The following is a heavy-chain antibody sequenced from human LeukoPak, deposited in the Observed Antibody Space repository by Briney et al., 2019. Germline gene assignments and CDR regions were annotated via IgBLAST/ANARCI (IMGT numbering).Heavy chain of an antibody. CDR1: GFTFSSYW. CDR3: ARFALGPIAVAPYFDY. J-gene: IGHJ4*02. V-gene: IGHV3-7*01. Sequence: GGSLRLSCAASGFTFSSYWMSWVRQAPGKGLEWVANTKQDGSEKYYVDSVKGRFTISRDNAKNSLYLQMNSLRAEDTAVYYCARFALGPIAVAPYFDYWGQGTLVTVSS. D-gene: IGHD6-19*01. CDR2: TKQDGSEK.